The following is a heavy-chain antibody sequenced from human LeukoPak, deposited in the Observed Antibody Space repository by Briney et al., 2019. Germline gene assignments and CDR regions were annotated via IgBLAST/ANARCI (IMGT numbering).Heavy chain of an antibody. CDR1: GYTFTSYG. Sequence: GASVKVSCKASGYTFTSYGVTWVRQAPGQGLEWMGWVSAYNANTNYAQKLQGRVTMTTDTSTSTAYMELRSLRSDDTAVYYCARDYSNYVYYFDYWGQGTLVTVSS. CDR3: ARDYSNYVYYFDY. D-gene: IGHD4-11*01. J-gene: IGHJ4*02. CDR2: VSAYNANT. V-gene: IGHV1-18*01.